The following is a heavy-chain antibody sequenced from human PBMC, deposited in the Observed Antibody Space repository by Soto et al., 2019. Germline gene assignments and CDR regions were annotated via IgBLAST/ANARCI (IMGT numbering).Heavy chain of an antibody. D-gene: IGHD2-21*02. CDR2: INDGNGNT. V-gene: IGHV1-3*05. Sequence: QVQLVQSGAEEKKPGASVKVSCKASGYTFTSYAMHWVRQAPGQRLEWMGWINDGNGNTKYSQKFQGRVTITRDTSASTAYRELSSLRSEDTAVYYCARSIVVVTALDYWGQGTLVTVSS. J-gene: IGHJ4*02. CDR1: GYTFTSYA. CDR3: ARSIVVVTALDY.